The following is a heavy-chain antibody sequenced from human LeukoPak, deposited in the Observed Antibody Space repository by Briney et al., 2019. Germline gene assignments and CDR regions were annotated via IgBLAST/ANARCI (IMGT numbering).Heavy chain of an antibody. CDR2: TSGSGGST. D-gene: IGHD5-18*01. Sequence: GGSLRLSCAASGFTFSSYAMSWVRQAPGKGLEWVSATSGSGGSTYYADSVKGRFTISRDNSKNTLYLQMNSLRAEDTAVYYCAKGDTAMVYYFDYWGQGTLVTVSS. CDR3: AKGDTAMVYYFDY. J-gene: IGHJ4*02. CDR1: GFTFSSYA. V-gene: IGHV3-23*01.